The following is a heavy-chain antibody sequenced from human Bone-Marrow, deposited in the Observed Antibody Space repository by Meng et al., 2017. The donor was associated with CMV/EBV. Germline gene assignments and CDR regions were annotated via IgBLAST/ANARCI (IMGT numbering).Heavy chain of an antibody. Sequence: AAAGLRFRSYAMSWVGQAPGKGLKWVSAISGSGGSTYDADSVKGRFTISRDNSKNTLYLQMNSLRAEDTAVYDCAKEWDDLWSGFDYWGQGTLVTVSS. J-gene: IGHJ4*02. CDR1: GLRFRSYA. V-gene: IGHV3-23*01. CDR2: ISGSGGST. D-gene: IGHD3-3*01. CDR3: AKEWDDLWSGFDY.